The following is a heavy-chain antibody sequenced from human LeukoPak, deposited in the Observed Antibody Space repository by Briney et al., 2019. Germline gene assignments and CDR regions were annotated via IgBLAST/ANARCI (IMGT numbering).Heavy chain of an antibody. Sequence: SETLSLTCTVSGGSISSSSYYWGWIRQPPGKGLEWIGNIYYSGSTYYNPSLKSRVTISVDTSKNQFSLKLSSVTAADTAVYFCGRDQGNVDSSGWYFVGNAFDIWGQGTMVTVSS. D-gene: IGHD6-19*01. J-gene: IGHJ3*02. CDR2: IYYSGST. CDR1: GGSISSSSYY. V-gene: IGHV4-39*07. CDR3: GRDQGNVDSSGWYFVGNAFDI.